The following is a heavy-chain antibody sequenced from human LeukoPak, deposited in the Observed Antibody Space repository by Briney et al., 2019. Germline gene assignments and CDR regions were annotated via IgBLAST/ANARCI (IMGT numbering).Heavy chain of an antibody. D-gene: IGHD3-22*01. Sequence: PSETLSLTCSVPGDSVSRSDSYWDWIRQPPGKGLEWIGTIYYSGRTYYSPSLKGRVTMSVDPSNNQFSLSLRSVTAADTAIYYCAGRRYYDGSGYLEWGQGTLLSVSS. CDR2: IYYSGRT. J-gene: IGHJ1*01. CDR3: AGRRYYDGSGYLE. CDR1: GDSVSRSDSY. V-gene: IGHV4-39*01.